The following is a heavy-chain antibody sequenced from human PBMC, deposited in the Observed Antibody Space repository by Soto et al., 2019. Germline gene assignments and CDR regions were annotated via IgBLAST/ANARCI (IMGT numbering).Heavy chain of an antibody. CDR3: AGGHYYDGMDV. V-gene: IGHV4-30-2*01. CDR2: IYYSGTS. CDR1: NGSVSSGTYS. Sequence: TLSLTCTVSNGSVSSGTYSWSWVRQPPGKGLEWIGYIYYSGTSYYTPSLKSRLTMSMDRAKDHFSLNLTSVTAADNAVDFCAGGHYYDGMDVWGQGITVTISS. J-gene: IGHJ6*02.